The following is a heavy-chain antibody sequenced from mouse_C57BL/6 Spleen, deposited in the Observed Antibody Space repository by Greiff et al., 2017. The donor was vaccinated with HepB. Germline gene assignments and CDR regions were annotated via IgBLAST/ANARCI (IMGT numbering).Heavy chain of an antibody. D-gene: IGHD5-1*01. CDR1: GYSITSGYY. CDR2: ISYDGSN. J-gene: IGHJ2*01. Sequence: EVQLQQSGPGLVKPSQSLSLTCSVTGYSITSGYYWNWIRQFPGNKLEWMGYISYDGSNNYNPSLKNRISITRDTSKNQFFLKLNSVTTEDTATYYGARERREYDCFDYWGQGTTLTVSS. CDR3: ARERREYDCFDY. V-gene: IGHV3-6*01.